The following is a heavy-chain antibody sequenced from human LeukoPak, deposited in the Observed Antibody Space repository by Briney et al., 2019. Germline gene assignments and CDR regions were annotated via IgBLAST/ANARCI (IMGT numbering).Heavy chain of an antibody. Sequence: GGSLRLSCAASGSTFSSYAMSWVRQAPGKGLEWVSYISSPGITIYYADSVKGRFSISRDNAKNSLYLQMNSLRAEDTAVYYCARETDSTLFDYWGQGTLVTVSS. CDR3: ARETDSTLFDY. V-gene: IGHV3-48*03. D-gene: IGHD2-2*01. CDR1: GSTFSSYA. J-gene: IGHJ4*02. CDR2: ISSPGITI.